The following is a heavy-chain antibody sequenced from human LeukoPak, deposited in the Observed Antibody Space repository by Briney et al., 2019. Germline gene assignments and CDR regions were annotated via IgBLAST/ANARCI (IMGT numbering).Heavy chain of an antibody. Sequence: GGSLRLSCAASGFTFSSYDMTWVRQTPGKGLEWVALISRSGGTTYYADSVQGRFTISRDNSKNTLYLQMNSLRAEDTAEYYCAKRGGTESFYYFYYMDVWGKGTTVTVSS. CDR2: ISRSGGTT. CDR3: AKRGGTESFYYFYYMDV. V-gene: IGHV3-23*01. J-gene: IGHJ6*03. CDR1: GFTFSSYD. D-gene: IGHD3-10*01.